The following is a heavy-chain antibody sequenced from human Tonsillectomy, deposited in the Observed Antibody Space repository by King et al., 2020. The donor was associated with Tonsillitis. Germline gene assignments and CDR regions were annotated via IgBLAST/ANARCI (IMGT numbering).Heavy chain of an antibody. D-gene: IGHD6-13*01. Sequence: QLQESGPGLVKPSETLSLTCTVSAYSISSGCYWGWIRQPPGKGLEWIGSIYESGSTYYNPSLKSRVTISIDTSKNQFSLRLSSVTAADTAVYYCAAAADITYYFDYWGQGTLVTVSS. J-gene: IGHJ4*02. CDR1: AYSISSGCY. CDR3: AAAADITYYFDY. V-gene: IGHV4-38-2*02. CDR2: IYESGST.